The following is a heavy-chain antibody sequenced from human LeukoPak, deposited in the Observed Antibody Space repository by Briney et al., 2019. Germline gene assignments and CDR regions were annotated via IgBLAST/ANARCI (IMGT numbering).Heavy chain of an antibody. J-gene: IGHJ4*02. Sequence: PGGSLRLSCAASGFTVSSNYMSWVRQAPGKGLEWVSVIYSGGSTYYADSVKGRFTISRDNSKNTLYLQTNSLRAEDTAVYYCARATPAGVYYFDYWGQGTLVTVSS. CDR2: IYSGGST. CDR1: GFTVSSNY. CDR3: ARATPAGVYYFDY. V-gene: IGHV3-53*01. D-gene: IGHD2-8*01.